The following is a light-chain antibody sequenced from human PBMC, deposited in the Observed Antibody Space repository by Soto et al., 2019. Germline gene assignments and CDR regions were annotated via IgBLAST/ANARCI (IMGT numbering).Light chain of an antibody. J-gene: IGKJ3*01. CDR1: QGIRSY. Sequence: DIQLTQSPSFLSASVGDRVTITCRASQGIRSYLAWYQQRPGKAPELLIYGASTLRPGGASRFSGSGSGTEFTLTLSPLQPEDFATSFCQQLNTFPPFFTFGPRTKVDIK. CDR2: GAS. V-gene: IGKV1-9*01. CDR3: QQLNTFPPFFT.